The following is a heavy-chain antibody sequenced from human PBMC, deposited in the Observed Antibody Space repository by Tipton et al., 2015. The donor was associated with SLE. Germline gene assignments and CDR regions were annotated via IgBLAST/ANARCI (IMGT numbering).Heavy chain of an antibody. CDR2: VSHAGGT. J-gene: IGHJ2*01. V-gene: IGHV4-34*01. D-gene: IGHD3-3*01. CDR3: ARRVDFWSYWFFDI. Sequence: TLSLTCAVYGEYLRAYYWTWLRLSPGRGLEWIGQVSHAGGTKYNTSLKSRVTISLDTSKNEFSLKLTSVTAADTAVYYCARRVDFWSYWFFDIWGRGTPVSVSS. CDR1: GEYLRAYY.